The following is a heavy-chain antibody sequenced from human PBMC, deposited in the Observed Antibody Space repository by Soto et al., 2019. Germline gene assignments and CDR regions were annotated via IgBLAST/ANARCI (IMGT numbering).Heavy chain of an antibody. J-gene: IGHJ4*02. CDR3: ASLAAAGYFDY. V-gene: IGHV1-46*01. CDR2: INPSGGST. Sequence: ASVKVSCKACGYTFTSYYMHWVRQAPGQGLEWMGIINPSGGSTSYAQKFQGRVTMTRDTSTSTVYMELSSLRSEDTAVYYCASLAAAGYFDYWGQGTLVTVSS. D-gene: IGHD6-13*01. CDR1: GYTFTSYY.